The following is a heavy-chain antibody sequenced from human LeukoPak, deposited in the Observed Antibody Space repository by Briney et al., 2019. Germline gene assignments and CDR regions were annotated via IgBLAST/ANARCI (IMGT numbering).Heavy chain of an antibody. CDR1: GFTFSSYG. Sequence: QTGGSLRLSCAASGFTFSSYGMHWVRQAPGKGLEWVAFIRYDGSNKYYADSVKGRFTISRDNSKNTLYLQMNSLRAEDTAVYYCAKDEAYYDSSGADYWGQGTLVTVSS. CDR3: AKDEAYYDSSGADY. CDR2: IRYDGSNK. V-gene: IGHV3-30*02. J-gene: IGHJ4*02. D-gene: IGHD3-22*01.